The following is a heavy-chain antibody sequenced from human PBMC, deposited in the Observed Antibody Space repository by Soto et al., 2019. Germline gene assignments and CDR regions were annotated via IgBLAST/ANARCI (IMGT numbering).Heavy chain of an antibody. J-gene: IGHJ4*02. V-gene: IGHV4-34*01. CDR1: GGSFSGYY. CDR2: INHSGST. Sequence: VQLQQWGAGLLKPSETLSLTCAVYGGSFSGYYWTWIRQPPGTGLEWIGEINHSGSTNYNPSLKXXVTISVATSKNQFSLKLTSVTAADTAVYYGARDKSTGLCDYWGQGTLVTVSP. CDR3: ARDKSTGLCDY. D-gene: IGHD2-8*02.